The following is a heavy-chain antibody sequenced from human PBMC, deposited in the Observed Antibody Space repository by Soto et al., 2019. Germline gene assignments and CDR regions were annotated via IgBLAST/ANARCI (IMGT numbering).Heavy chain of an antibody. V-gene: IGHV4-38-2*01. CDR2: IYHSGNT. J-gene: IGHJ4*02. CDR1: GYSISSGYS. Sequence: SETLSLTCVVSGYSISSGYSWGWIRQPPGKGLEWIGSIYHSGNTYYNPSLKSRVTVSLDTSKNQFSLKLSSVTAADTAVYYCARISSGWQTVDYWGKGTLVTVSS. CDR3: ARISSGWQTVDY. D-gene: IGHD6-19*01.